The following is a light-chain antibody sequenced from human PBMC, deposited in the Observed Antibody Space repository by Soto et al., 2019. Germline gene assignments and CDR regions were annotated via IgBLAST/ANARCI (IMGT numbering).Light chain of an antibody. CDR3: QQYNNWPGT. Sequence: EIVKISVVSTPSVKTGERATLSCRASQSVSSNLAWYQQKPGQAPRLLIYAASTRATGIPARFSGSGSGTEFTLTISSLQSEDFAVYYCQQYNNWPGTFGQGTKV. CDR2: AAS. CDR1: QSVSSN. J-gene: IGKJ1*01. V-gene: IGKV3-15*01.